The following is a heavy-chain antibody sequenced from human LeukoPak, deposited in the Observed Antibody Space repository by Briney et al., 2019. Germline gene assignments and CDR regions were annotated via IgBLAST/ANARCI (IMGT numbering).Heavy chain of an antibody. CDR3: AQYSSGWYSVYDY. V-gene: IGHV3-48*04. J-gene: IGHJ4*02. CDR2: ISSSGSTI. CDR1: GFTFRTYA. Sequence: GGSLRLSCAASGFTFRTYAMAWVRQAPGKGLEWVSYISSSGSTIYYADSVKGRFTISRDNAKNSLYLQMNSLRAEDTAVYYCAQYSSGWYSVYDYWGQGTLVTVSS. D-gene: IGHD6-19*01.